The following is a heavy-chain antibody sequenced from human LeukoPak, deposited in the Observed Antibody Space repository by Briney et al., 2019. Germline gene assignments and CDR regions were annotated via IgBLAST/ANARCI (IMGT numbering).Heavy chain of an antibody. CDR3: ARATSFDY. D-gene: IGHD1-26*01. CDR2: IYYSGST. J-gene: IGHJ4*02. V-gene: IGHV4-59*08. Sequence: SETLSLTCTVSGGSIGSYYWSWIRQPPGKGLEWIGYIYYSGSTNYNPSLKSRVTISVDTSKNQFSLKLSSVTAADTAVYYCARATSFDYWGQGILVTVSS. CDR1: GGSIGSYY.